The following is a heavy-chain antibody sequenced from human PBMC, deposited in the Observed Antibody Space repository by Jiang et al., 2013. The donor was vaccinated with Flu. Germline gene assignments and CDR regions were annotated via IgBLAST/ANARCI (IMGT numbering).Heavy chain of an antibody. CDR1: GYTFTGYY. CDR3: ARMAVRNPMVRGLSDAFDI. CDR2: INPNSGGT. D-gene: IGHD3-10*01. V-gene: IGHV1-2*02. J-gene: IGHJ3*02. Sequence: GAEVKKPVASVEVSCKASGYTFTGYYIHWVRQAPGQGLEWMGWINPNSGGTNYIQKFQDRVTMISDTSINTAYMELRRLTSDDTAVYYCARMAVRNPMVRGLSDAFDIWGQGTVVTVSS.